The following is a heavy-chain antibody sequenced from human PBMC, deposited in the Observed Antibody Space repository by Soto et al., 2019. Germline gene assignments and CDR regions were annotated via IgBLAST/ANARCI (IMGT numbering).Heavy chain of an antibody. D-gene: IGHD5-12*01. CDR1: GGSISSGGYY. Sequence: QVQLQESGPGLVKPSQTLSLTCTVSGGSISSGGYYWSWIRQHPGKGLEWIAYIDYSGSTYYNPSPTSRVTISVDTSKNPFSLKLSSVTAAATAVYYCARRIVATIYYFDYWGQGTLVTVSS. CDR2: IDYSGST. J-gene: IGHJ4*02. CDR3: ARRIVATIYYFDY. V-gene: IGHV4-31*03.